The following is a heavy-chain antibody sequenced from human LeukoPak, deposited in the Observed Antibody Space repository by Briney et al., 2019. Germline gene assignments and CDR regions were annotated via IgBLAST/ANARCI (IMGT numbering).Heavy chain of an antibody. CDR2: IRYDGSNK. CDR1: GFTFSSYG. D-gene: IGHD1-7*01. Sequence: PGGSLRLSCAASGFTFSSYGMHWVRQAPGKGLEWVAFIRYDGSNKYYAGSVKGRFTISRDNSKNTLYLQMNSLRAEDTAVYYCAKDPLLTGTTGYWGQGTLVTVSS. V-gene: IGHV3-30*02. CDR3: AKDPLLTGTTGY. J-gene: IGHJ4*02.